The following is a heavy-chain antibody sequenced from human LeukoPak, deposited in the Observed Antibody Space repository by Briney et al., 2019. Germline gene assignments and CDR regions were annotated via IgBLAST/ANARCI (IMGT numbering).Heavy chain of an antibody. CDR3: ARDGPYHGFDY. Sequence: ASVKVSCKASGYTFTTYYMHWVRQAPGQGLEWMGWIVTNNGDTNYAQKFRGRVTMNRDTSSSTAYMELSSLRSDDTAVYYCARDGPYHGFDYWGQGTLVTVSS. CDR1: GYTFTTYY. D-gene: IGHD1-14*01. J-gene: IGHJ4*02. CDR2: IVTNNGDT. V-gene: IGHV1-2*02.